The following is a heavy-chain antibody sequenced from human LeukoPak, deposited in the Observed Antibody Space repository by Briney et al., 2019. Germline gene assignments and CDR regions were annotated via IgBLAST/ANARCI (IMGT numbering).Heavy chain of an antibody. CDR2: IYYSGTTSGNT. V-gene: IGHV4-59*02. CDR3: ARGSGRYYYYGVDV. Sequence: SETLSLTCTVSGGSVSSSYWSWIRQPPGKGLEWIGHIYYSGTTSGNTNYNPSLKSRVTISIDTAKNQFSLQVRSVAAADTAVYYCARGSGRYYYYGVDVWGQGTTVAVSS. CDR1: GGSVSSSY. D-gene: IGHD7-27*01. J-gene: IGHJ6*02.